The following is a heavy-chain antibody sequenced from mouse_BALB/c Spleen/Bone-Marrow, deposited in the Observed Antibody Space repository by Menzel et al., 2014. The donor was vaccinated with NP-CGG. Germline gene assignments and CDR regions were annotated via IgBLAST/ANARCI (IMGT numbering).Heavy chain of an antibody. CDR3: ARVWYFDY. V-gene: IGHV5-6-3*01. J-gene: IGHJ2*03. CDR2: INSNGGST. CDR1: GFTFSSYG. Sequence: VESGGGLVQPGGSLKLSCAVSGFTFSSYGMSWVRQTPDKRLELVATINSNGGSTYYPDSVKGRFTISRDNAKNTLYLQMSSLKSKDTAMYYCARVWYFDYWGQGTSLTVSS.